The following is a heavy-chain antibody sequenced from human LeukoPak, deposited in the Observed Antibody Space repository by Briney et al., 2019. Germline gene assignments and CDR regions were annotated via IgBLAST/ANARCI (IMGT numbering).Heavy chain of an antibody. CDR1: GFTFCSYW. Sequence: PGGSLRLSCAASGFTFCSYWMQWVRQTPEKGLVWVAHINNDGSNTIYADSVKGRFTISRDNSKNTLYLQMNSLRAEDTAVYYCARRAAWDGHFDYWGQGTLVTVSS. CDR3: ARRAAWDGHFDY. CDR2: INNDGSNT. J-gene: IGHJ4*02. D-gene: IGHD1-26*01. V-gene: IGHV3-74*01.